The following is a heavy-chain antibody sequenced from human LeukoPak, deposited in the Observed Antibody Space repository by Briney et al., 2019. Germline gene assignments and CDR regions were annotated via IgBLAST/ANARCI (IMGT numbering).Heavy chain of an antibody. CDR3: ARGGNYDSSGYYQMSLDY. V-gene: IGHV1-18*01. CDR2: ISAYNGNT. Sequence: AAVKVSCKASGYTFTSYGISWVRQAPGQGLEWMGWISAYNGNTNYAQKLQGRVTMTTDTSTSTAYMELKSLRSDDTTVYYGARGGNYDSSGYYQMSLDYWGQGTLVTVSS. J-gene: IGHJ4*02. CDR1: GYTFTSYG. D-gene: IGHD3-22*01.